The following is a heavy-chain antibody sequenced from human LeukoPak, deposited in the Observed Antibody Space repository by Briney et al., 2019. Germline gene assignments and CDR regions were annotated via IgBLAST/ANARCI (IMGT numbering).Heavy chain of an antibody. V-gene: IGHV4-39*02. CDR1: GGSISSGNYY. J-gene: IGHJ4*02. D-gene: IGHD4-17*01. CDR3: ARDGSMTTVIPLDY. Sequence: SETLSLTCTVSGGSISSGNYYWGWIRQPPGKGLEWIGSMYYSGSTYYHPSLKSRVTIPVDTSKNQFSLKLSSVTAADTAVYYCARDGSMTTVIPLDYWGQGTLVTVSS. CDR2: MYYSGST.